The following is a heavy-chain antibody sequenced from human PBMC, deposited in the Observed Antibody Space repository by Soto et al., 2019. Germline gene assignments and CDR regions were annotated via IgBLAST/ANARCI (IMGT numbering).Heavy chain of an antibody. V-gene: IGHV4-59*01. CDR2: IDYRVRT. Sequence: QVQLQESGPGLVKPSETLSLTCIVSGGSISNCYWSWIRQPPGKGLEWIGYIDYRVRTNYNPSLKSRVTISVDTSKNQFSLKLSSVTAADPAVYYCARGGYNWNDVTDYWGQGTLVTVSS. J-gene: IGHJ4*02. D-gene: IGHD1-20*01. CDR1: GGSISNCY. CDR3: ARGGYNWNDVTDY.